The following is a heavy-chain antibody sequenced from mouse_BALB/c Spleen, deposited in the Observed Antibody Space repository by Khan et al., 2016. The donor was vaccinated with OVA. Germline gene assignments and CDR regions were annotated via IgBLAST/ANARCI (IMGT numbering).Heavy chain of an antibody. CDR2: ISYSGRT. D-gene: IGHD1-1*01. CDR1: GYSITSDYA. Sequence: EVQLQESGPGLVKPSQSLSLTCTVTGYSITSDYAWNWIRQFPGNKLEWMGYISYSGRTSYTPSLKSRISISRDTSKNQFFLQLNSVSSEDTATYYCARSVTSTTVVATDFDCWGQGTALTVSS. J-gene: IGHJ2*01. CDR3: ARSVTSTTVVATDFDC. V-gene: IGHV3-2*02.